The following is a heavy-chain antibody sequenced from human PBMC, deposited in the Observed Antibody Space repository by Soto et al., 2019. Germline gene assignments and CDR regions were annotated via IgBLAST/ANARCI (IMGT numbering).Heavy chain of an antibody. V-gene: IGHV3-53*02. CDR2: IYSDGTT. CDR3: ARGILVRGWGLGYFDS. Sequence: EVQLVETGGGLIQPGGSLRLSCAASGFTVSVNYMNWVRQAPGKGLEWVSVIYSDGTTYYADSVKGRFTISSDNSKNTLYLEMNSLRVEDTAVYYCARGILVRGWGLGYFDSWGQGTLVTVSS. D-gene: IGHD3-10*01. CDR1: GFTVSVNY. J-gene: IGHJ4*02.